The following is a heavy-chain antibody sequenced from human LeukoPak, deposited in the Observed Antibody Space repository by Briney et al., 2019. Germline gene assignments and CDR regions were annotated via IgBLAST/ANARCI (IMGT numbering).Heavy chain of an antibody. J-gene: IGHJ4*02. CDR3: ARHYSDSSGYYGIDY. Sequence: SGTLSLTCAVSGGSISSSNWWTWVRQPPGKGLEWIGEIYHSGSTNYNPSLKSRVTMSVDKSKNQFSLKLSSVTAADTAVYYCARHYSDSSGYYGIDYWGQGTLVTVSS. CDR2: IYHSGST. D-gene: IGHD3-22*01. CDR1: GGSISSSNW. V-gene: IGHV4-4*02.